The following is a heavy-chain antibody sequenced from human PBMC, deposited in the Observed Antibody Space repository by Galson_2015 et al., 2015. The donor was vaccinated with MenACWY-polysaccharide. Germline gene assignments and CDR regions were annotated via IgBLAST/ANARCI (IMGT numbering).Heavy chain of an antibody. J-gene: IGHJ4*02. CDR1: GFTFSSHW. CDR3: ARDCVDVPVIEAHTIFDY. V-gene: IGHV3-74*01. Sequence: SLRLSCAASGFTFSSHWMHWVRQAPGEGRGWVSRINSDARIINYADTVKGRFTISRDNPKNTLYLEMNSLRAEDTAIYFCARDCVDVPVIEAHTIFDYWGQGVLVTVSS. D-gene: IGHD2-2*01. CDR2: INSDARII.